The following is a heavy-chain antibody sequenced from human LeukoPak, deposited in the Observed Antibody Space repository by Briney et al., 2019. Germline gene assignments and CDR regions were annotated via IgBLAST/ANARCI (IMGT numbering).Heavy chain of an antibody. CDR3: ARGYYYDSSGYTY. V-gene: IGHV3-21*01. CDR1: GFTFSSYS. Sequence: TGGSLRLSCAASGFTFSSYSMNWVRQAPGKGLEWVSSISSSSSYIYYADSVKGRFTISRDNAKNSLYLQMNSLGAEDTAVYYCARGYYYDSSGYTYWGQGTLVTVSS. D-gene: IGHD3-22*01. J-gene: IGHJ4*02. CDR2: ISSSSSYI.